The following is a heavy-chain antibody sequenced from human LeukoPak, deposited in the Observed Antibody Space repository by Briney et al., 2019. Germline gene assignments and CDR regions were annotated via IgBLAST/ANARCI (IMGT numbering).Heavy chain of an antibody. CDR3: GRWGVNAGLDR. J-gene: IGHJ5*02. CDR2: IWPDGSDK. Sequence: GGSLRLSCAASGFTFSDYWMAWVRQAPGKGLEWVANIWPDGSDKYHVDSVRGRFTISRDNAQNSLNLQMNSLRAEDSGVYYCGRWGVNAGLDRWGQGTQVTVSS. CDR1: GFTFSDYW. V-gene: IGHV3-7*01. D-gene: IGHD3-10*01.